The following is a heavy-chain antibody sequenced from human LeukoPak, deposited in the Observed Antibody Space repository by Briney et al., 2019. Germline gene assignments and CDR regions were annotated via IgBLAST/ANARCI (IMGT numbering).Heavy chain of an antibody. D-gene: IGHD3-16*02. J-gene: IGHJ4*02. V-gene: IGHV3-53*01. CDR3: ARGPVRKERKGFDY. CDR1: GFTVSSNY. Sequence: GGSLRLSCAASGFTVSSNYMSWVRQAPGKGLEWVSVIYSGGSTYYADSVKGRFTISRDNSKNTLYLQMNSLRAEDTAVYYCARGPVRKERKGFDYWGQGTLVTVSS. CDR2: IYSGGST.